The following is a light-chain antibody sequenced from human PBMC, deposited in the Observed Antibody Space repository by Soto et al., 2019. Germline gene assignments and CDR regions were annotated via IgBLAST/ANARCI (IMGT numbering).Light chain of an antibody. CDR3: ASYAGGKNFYV. CDR1: SSDVGGYDY. CDR2: EVT. Sequence: QSALTQPPSASGSPGQTVTISCTGTSSDVGGYDYVSWYQQHPGEAPKLIIYEVTKRPSGVPDRFSGSKSGNTASLTVSGLQAEDEAEYHCASYAGGKNFYVFGTGTKLTVL. V-gene: IGLV2-8*01. J-gene: IGLJ1*01.